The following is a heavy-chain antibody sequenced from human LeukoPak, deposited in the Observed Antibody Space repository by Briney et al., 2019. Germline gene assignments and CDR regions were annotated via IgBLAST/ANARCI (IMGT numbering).Heavy chain of an antibody. Sequence: GGSLRLSCAASGFTFSSYAMSWVRQAPGKGLEWVSSINGGGDSTYYADSVKGRFTISRDNSKNTLYLQMNGLRGEDTAIYYCAKTIAAAGTVHWGQRTLVTVSS. J-gene: IGHJ4*02. CDR2: INGGGDST. D-gene: IGHD6-13*01. CDR1: GFTFSSYA. CDR3: AKTIAAAGTVH. V-gene: IGHV3-23*01.